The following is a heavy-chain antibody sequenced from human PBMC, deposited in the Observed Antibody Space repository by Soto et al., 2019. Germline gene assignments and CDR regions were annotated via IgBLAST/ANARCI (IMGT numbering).Heavy chain of an antibody. V-gene: IGHV4-39*01. CDR3: ARQSPTGDPDY. D-gene: IGHD4-17*01. J-gene: IGHJ4*02. CDR1: SGSIITSSYY. CDR2: VYYLGNT. Sequence: QLQLQESGPGLVKPSETLSLTCIISSGSIITSSYYWGWIRQPPGKGLEWIGSVYYLGNTYYNPSLKSRVTISVDTSKNQFSVYLRSVTAADTAVYYCARQSPTGDPDYWGLGTLVTVSS.